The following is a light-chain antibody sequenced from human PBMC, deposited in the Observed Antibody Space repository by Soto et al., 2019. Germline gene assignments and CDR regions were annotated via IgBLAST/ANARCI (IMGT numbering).Light chain of an antibody. V-gene: IGKV3-11*01. CDR1: QSVSIY. CDR2: DAY. J-gene: IGKJ4*01. CDR3: QQRINWPLT. Sequence: VLTQSPATLSLSPGQTATLSCRASQSVSIYLAWYQHKPGQAPRLLIYDAYNRATGIPARFSGSGSGTDFTLTIDSLEPEDSAVYYCQQRINWPLTFGGGTKVEIK.